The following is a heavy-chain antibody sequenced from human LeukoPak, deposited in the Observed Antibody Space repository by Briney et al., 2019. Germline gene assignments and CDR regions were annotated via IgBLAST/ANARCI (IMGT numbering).Heavy chain of an antibody. CDR1: GFTFSSSA. Sequence: GGSLRLSCAASGFTFSSSAMSWVRQAPGKGLEWVANIKQDGSEKNYVDFVKGRFTISRDNAKNSLYLQMNSLRAEDTAVYYCARDGRSGWNDHDYWGQGTLVIVSS. CDR2: IKQDGSEK. J-gene: IGHJ4*02. CDR3: ARDGRSGWNDHDY. D-gene: IGHD6-19*01. V-gene: IGHV3-7*03.